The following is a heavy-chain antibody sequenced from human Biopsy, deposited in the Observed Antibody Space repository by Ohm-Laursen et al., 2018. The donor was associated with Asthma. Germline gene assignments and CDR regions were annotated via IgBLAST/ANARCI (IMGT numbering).Heavy chain of an antibody. Sequence: ASVKASCKISGYSLTDLFMHWVRQAPGQGLEWMGGHDYEEGGTVNAWRFQGRVTMTEDTSTDTAYMELSSLSSDDTAVYYFASDFPKDYVRYNFQFWGQGTLVTVSS. D-gene: IGHD4-17*01. CDR3: ASDFPKDYVRYNFQF. V-gene: IGHV1-24*01. J-gene: IGHJ4*02. CDR2: HDYEEGGT. CDR1: GYSLTDLF.